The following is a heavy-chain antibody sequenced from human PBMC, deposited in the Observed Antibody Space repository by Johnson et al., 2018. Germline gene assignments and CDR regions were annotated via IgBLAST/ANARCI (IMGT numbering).Heavy chain of an antibody. V-gene: IGHV3-15*07. D-gene: IGHD3-3*01. CDR3: TTVGFGVVELYYYYYMDV. J-gene: IGHJ6*03. Sequence: VQLVQSGGGLVKPGGSLRLSCTASGFSFSNAWMHWVRQAPGKGLEWVGRIKSKTDGGTTDYAAPVKGRFTISRDDSTTTLYLQMNSLKTEDTAVYSFTTVGFGVVELYYYYYMDVWGKGTTVTGSS. CDR2: IKSKTDGGTT. CDR1: GFSFSNAW.